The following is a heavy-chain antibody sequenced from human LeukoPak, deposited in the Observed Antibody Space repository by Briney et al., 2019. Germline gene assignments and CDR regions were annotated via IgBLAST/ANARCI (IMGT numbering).Heavy chain of an antibody. CDR1: GYTFTCYY. D-gene: IGHD7-27*01. CDR2: INPNSGGT. CDR3: AREPPTLIGVYFDY. V-gene: IGHV1-2*02. J-gene: IGHJ4*02. Sequence: ASVKVSCKASGYTFTCYYMHWVRPAPGQGLEWMGWINPNSGGTNYAQKFQGRVTMTRHTSISTAYMELSRLRSDDTAVYYCAREPPTLIGVYFDYWGQGTLVTVSS.